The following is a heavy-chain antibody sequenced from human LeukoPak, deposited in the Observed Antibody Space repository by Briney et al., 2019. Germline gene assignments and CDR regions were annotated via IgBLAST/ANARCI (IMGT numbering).Heavy chain of an antibody. CDR2: ITPMFGTA. CDR1: GYTFTSYY. CDR3: ARDSSEFRSLIFH. D-gene: IGHD3-9*01. V-gene: IGHV1-69*13. J-gene: IGHJ1*01. Sequence: ASVKVSCKASGYTFTSYYMHWVRRTPGQGLEWMGGITPMFGTAKYAQKFQGRVTVTADESTSTAYMELSSLRSEDTAVYYCARDSSEFRSLIFHWGQGTLVTVSS.